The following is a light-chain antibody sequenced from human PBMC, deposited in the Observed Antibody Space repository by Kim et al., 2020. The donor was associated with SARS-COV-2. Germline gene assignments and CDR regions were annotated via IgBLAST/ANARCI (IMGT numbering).Light chain of an antibody. CDR3: NSRESGVNHVV. V-gene: IGLV3-19*01. J-gene: IGLJ2*01. Sequence: SSELTQDPAVSVALRQTVRITCQGDSRRSYYATWYQQKPGPAPVLVIYDKNNRPSGNQARRSGSSSGNTASLTITGAQAGDEAVYYCNSRESGVNHVVFGGGTQLTVL. CDR1: SRRSYY. CDR2: DKN.